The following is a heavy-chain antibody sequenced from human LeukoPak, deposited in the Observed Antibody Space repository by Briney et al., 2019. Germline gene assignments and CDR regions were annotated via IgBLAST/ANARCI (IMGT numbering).Heavy chain of an antibody. Sequence: SETLSLTCTVSGDSINNYYWSWIRQPPGKGLEWIGYIYYSGSTNYNPSLKSRVTISVDTSKNQFSLNLTSVTAADTAMYYCAREPGGGQSGSYDYWGQGTLVTVSS. CDR3: AREPGGGQSGSYDY. CDR2: IYYSGST. CDR1: GDSINNYY. V-gene: IGHV4-59*01. J-gene: IGHJ4*02. D-gene: IGHD3-3*01.